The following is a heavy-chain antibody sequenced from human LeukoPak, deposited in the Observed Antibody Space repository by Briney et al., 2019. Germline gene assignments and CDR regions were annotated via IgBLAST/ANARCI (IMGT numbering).Heavy chain of an antibody. CDR3: ARVRGHYCSSTSCASPTPNWFDP. Sequence: GASVKVSCKASGYTFTSYGISWVRQAPGQGLEWMGWISTYNGNTNFAQKLQGRVTMTTDTSTSTAYMELRSLGSDDTAVYYCARVRGHYCSSTSCASPTPNWFDPWGQGTLVTVSS. CDR2: ISTYNGNT. V-gene: IGHV1-18*01. J-gene: IGHJ5*02. CDR1: GYTFTSYG. D-gene: IGHD2-2*01.